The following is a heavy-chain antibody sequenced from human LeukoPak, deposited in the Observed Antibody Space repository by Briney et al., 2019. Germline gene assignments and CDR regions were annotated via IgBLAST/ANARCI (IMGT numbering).Heavy chain of an antibody. CDR3: ARRGEYSGTYYFDY. CDR2: IYPGDSDT. D-gene: IGHD5-12*01. V-gene: IGHV5-51*01. Sequence: GESLKISCKGSGYSFPRYWIAWVRQMPGKGLEWMGIIYPGDSDTRYSPSFQGQVAISADKSNSTAYLQWSSLKASDTAMYYCARRGEYSGTYYFDYWGQGTLVSVSS. J-gene: IGHJ4*02. CDR1: GYSFPRYW.